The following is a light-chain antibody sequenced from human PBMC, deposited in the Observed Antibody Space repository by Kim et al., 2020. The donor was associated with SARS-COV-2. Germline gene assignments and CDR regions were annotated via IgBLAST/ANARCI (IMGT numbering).Light chain of an antibody. V-gene: IGKV3-15*01. J-gene: IGKJ2*02. CDR1: QSVSSN. Sequence: VSPGERATLSCRASQSVSSNLAWYQQKPGQAPRLLIYGASTRATGIPARFSGSGSGTEFTLTISSLQSEDFAVYYCQQYNNWPSSTFGQGTKLEI. CDR3: QQYNNWPSST. CDR2: GAS.